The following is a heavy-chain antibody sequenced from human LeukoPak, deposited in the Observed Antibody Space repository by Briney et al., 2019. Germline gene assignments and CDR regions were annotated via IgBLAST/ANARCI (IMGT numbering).Heavy chain of an antibody. Sequence: SETLSLTCTVSGGSISSYYWSWIRQPPGKGLEWIGYIYYSGSTNYNPSLKSRVTISVDTSKNQFSLKLSSVTAADTAVYYCARGNHYYDSSAYLAWESFQHWGQGTLVTVSS. CDR3: ARGNHYYDSSAYLAWESFQH. CDR2: IYYSGST. CDR1: GGSISSYY. V-gene: IGHV4-59*01. D-gene: IGHD3-22*01. J-gene: IGHJ1*01.